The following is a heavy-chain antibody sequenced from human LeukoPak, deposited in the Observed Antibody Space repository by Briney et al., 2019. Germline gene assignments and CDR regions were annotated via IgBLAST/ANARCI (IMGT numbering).Heavy chain of an antibody. D-gene: IGHD3-3*01. CDR1: GGSISSYY. CDR3: ARQEFRFLEWLDY. Sequence: SETLSLTCTVSGGSISSYYWSWIRQPPGKGLEWIGYIYYSGSTYYNPSLKSRVTISVDTSKNQFSLKLSSVTAADTAVYYCARQEFRFLEWLDYWGQGTLVTVSS. CDR2: IYYSGST. V-gene: IGHV4-59*08. J-gene: IGHJ4*02.